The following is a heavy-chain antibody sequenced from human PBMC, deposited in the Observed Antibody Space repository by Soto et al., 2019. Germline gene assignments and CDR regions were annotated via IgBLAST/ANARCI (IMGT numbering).Heavy chain of an antibody. J-gene: IGHJ3*02. CDR3: ARFEYRSTDPLGYAFDI. CDR1: GYSFRSHG. CDR2: ISAYNGNT. V-gene: IGHV1-18*01. Sequence: QVQLVQSGAEVKKTGASVKVSCKASGYSFRSHGISWMRQAPGQGLEWMGWISAYNGNTNYAQKLQGRVTMTTDTSTNTAYMELRSRRSDDTAMYYCARFEYRSTDPLGYAFDIWGQGTMVTVSS. D-gene: IGHD6-6*01.